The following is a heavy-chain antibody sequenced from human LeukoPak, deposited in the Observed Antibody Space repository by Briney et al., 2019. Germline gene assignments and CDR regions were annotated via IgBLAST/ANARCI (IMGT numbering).Heavy chain of an antibody. J-gene: IGHJ5*02. V-gene: IGHV3-48*03. Sequence: TGGSLRLSCAASGFTFSSYEMNWVRQAPGKGLERVSYISSSGSTIYYADSVKGRFTISRDNAKNSLYLQMNSLRAEDTAVYYCARQELYGDYHWGQGTLVTVSS. CDR2: ISSSGSTI. CDR3: ARQELYGDYH. CDR1: GFTFSSYE. D-gene: IGHD4-17*01.